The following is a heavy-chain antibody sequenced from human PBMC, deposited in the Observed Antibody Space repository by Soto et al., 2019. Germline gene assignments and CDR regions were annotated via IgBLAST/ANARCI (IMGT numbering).Heavy chain of an antibody. CDR1: GFTFSSYE. Sequence: EVQLVESGGGWVQPGGSLRLSCAASGFTFSSYEMNWVRQAPGKGLEWVSYMSSSGSTIYYADSVKGRFTISRDNAKNSLYLQMNSLRAEDTAVYYCASIGGGRWVGAGYYGMDVWGQGTTVTVSS. J-gene: IGHJ6*02. CDR2: MSSSGSTI. CDR3: ASIGGGRWVGAGYYGMDV. V-gene: IGHV3-48*03. D-gene: IGHD3-16*01.